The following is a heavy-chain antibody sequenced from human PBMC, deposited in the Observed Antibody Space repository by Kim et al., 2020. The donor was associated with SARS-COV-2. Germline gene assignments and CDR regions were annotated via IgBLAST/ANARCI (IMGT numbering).Heavy chain of an antibody. CDR3: VRGRPEWT. V-gene: IGHV3-74*01. J-gene: IGHJ5*02. CDR1: GFTFSTYW. Sequence: GGSLRLSCVASGFTFSTYWMYWVRQAPGKGLVWVSRIYGDEKTTYYADSVKGRFTMSRDNSQNMVYLQMNSLRAEDTAAYYCVRGRPEWTWGQGTLVTVSS. D-gene: IGHD3-3*01. CDR2: IYGDEKTT.